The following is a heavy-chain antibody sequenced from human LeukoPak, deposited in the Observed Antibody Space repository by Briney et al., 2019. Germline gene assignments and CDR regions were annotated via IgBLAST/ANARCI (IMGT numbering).Heavy chain of an antibody. D-gene: IGHD3-10*01. CDR1: GFTFSSYG. J-gene: IGHJ6*02. CDR2: IWYDGSNK. CDR3: AREMGLLWFGEGGMDV. V-gene: IGHV3-33*01. Sequence: PGGSLRLSCAASGFTFSSYGMHWVRQAPGKGLEWVAVIWYDGSNKYYADSVKGRFTISRDNSKNTLYLQMNSLRAEDTAVYYCAREMGLLWFGEGGMDVWGQGTTVTVSS.